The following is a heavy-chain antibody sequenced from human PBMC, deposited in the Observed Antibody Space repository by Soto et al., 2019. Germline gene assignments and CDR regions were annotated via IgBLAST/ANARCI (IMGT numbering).Heavy chain of an antibody. CDR2: ISYDGSNK. Sequence: GGSLRLSCAASGFTFSSYAMHWVRQAPGKGLEWVAVISYDGSNKYYADSVKGRFTISRDNSKNTLYLQMNSLRAEDTAVYYCASQVGVVVPAAIELWGMDVWGQGTTVTVSS. D-gene: IGHD2-2*02. J-gene: IGHJ6*02. CDR1: GFTFSSYA. V-gene: IGHV3-30-3*01. CDR3: ASQVGVVVPAAIELWGMDV.